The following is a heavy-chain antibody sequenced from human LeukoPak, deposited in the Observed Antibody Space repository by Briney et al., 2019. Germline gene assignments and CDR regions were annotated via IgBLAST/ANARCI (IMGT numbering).Heavy chain of an antibody. D-gene: IGHD6-13*01. V-gene: IGHV3-21*06. CDR1: GFTFSDYS. Sequence: GGSLRLSCAASGFTFSDYSMNWVRQTPRKGLEWVSCISGSGSYIYYADSVKGRFTISRDNAKNSLNLQMNSLRAEDTAVYYCARDHGSSWTPYYFDYWGQGTLVTVSS. CDR3: ARDHGSSWTPYYFDY. J-gene: IGHJ4*02. CDR2: ISGSGSYI.